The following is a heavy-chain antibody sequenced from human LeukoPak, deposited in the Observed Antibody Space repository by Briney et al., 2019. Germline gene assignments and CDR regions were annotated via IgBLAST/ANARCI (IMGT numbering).Heavy chain of an antibody. V-gene: IGHV1-69*05. J-gene: IGHJ6*02. CDR2: IIPIFGTA. CDR1: GGTFSSYA. CDR3: AVTTDHLEWFQYGMDV. Sequence: HRASVKVSCKASGGTFSSYAISWVRQAPGQGLEWMGGIIPIFGTANYAQKFQGRVTMTRDTSISTAYMELSRLRSDDTAVYYCAVTTDHLEWFQYGMDVWGQGTTVTVSS. D-gene: IGHD3-3*01.